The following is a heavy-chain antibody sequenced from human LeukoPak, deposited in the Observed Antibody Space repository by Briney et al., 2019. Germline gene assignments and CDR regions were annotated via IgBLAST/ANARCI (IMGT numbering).Heavy chain of an antibody. V-gene: IGHV4-34*01. Sequence: SETLSLTCAVYGGSFTGYYWSWIRQPPGEGLEWIGSIYYSGSTYYNPSLKSRVTISVDTSKNQFSLKLSSVTAADTAVYYCARDGVVVIDDAFDIWGQGTMVTVSS. CDR2: IYYSGST. CDR1: GGSFTGYY. CDR3: ARDGVVVIDDAFDI. J-gene: IGHJ3*02. D-gene: IGHD3-22*01.